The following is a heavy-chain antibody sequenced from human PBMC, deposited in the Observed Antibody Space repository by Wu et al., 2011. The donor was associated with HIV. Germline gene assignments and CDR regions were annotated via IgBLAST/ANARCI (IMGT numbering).Heavy chain of an antibody. V-gene: IGHV1-69*18. Sequence: QVQLVQSGAEVEKPGSSAKVSCKASGGTFSSHAINWVRQAPGQGLEWMGRIIPMFGTPNYARKFQGRVTITADESTSTAYMELSSLRSEDTAVYYCARAPGMATEFNYWGQGTPVTVSS. D-gene: IGHD5-24*01. CDR2: IIPMFGTP. CDR3: ARAPGMATEFNY. J-gene: IGHJ4*02. CDR1: GGTFSSHA.